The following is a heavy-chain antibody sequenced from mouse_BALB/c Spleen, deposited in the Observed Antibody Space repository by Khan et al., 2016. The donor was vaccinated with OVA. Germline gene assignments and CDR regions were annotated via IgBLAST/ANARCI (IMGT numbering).Heavy chain of an antibody. Sequence: VQLQQSGTVLARPGTSVKMSCKASGYTFTSYWMHWVKQRPGQGLEWIGAIYPGNSDTRYNQKFKGKATLTAVTSTSTAYFEPSSLKTEDSAVYYCTRFGYLFAYWGQGTLVTVSS. J-gene: IGHJ3*01. CDR1: GYTFTSYW. CDR2: IYPGNSDT. CDR3: TRFGYLFAY. V-gene: IGHV1-5*01. D-gene: IGHD2-2*01.